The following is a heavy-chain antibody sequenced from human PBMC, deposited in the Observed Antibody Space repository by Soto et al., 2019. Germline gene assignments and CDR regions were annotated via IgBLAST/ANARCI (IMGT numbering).Heavy chain of an antibody. CDR1: GFTFSSYW. CDR2: MNQHGSDI. Sequence: EVQLVESGGDLVQPGGSLRLSCAASGFTFSSYWMAWVRQSPGKGLEWVDSMNQHGSDIQYVDSVRGRFTISRDNARNLLYLQMNNLRVEDTAIYYCATDTYCPATCYRGHGNWGQGTVVTVSS. D-gene: IGHD2-8*02. CDR3: ATDTYCPATCYRGHGN. J-gene: IGHJ4*02. V-gene: IGHV3-7*03.